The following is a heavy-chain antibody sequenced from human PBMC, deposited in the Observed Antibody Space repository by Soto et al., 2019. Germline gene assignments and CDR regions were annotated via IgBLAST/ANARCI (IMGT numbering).Heavy chain of an antibody. CDR1: GFTFSNAW. Sequence: GGSLRLSCAASGFTFSNAWMNWVRQAPGKGLEWVGRIKSKTDGGTTDYAAPVKGRFTISRDDSKNTLYLQMNSLKTEDTAVYYCTSGQLVVPYYYGMDVWGQGTTVTVSS. D-gene: IGHD6-6*01. V-gene: IGHV3-15*07. CDR3: TSGQLVVPYYYGMDV. J-gene: IGHJ6*02. CDR2: IKSKTDGGTT.